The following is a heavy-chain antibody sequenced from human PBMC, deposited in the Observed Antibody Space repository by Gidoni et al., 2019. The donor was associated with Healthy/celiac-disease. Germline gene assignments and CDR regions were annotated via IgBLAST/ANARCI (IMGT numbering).Heavy chain of an antibody. J-gene: IGHJ6*02. CDR3: TTDFDIVVVPAATQYYYYGMDV. CDR2: IKSKTDGGTT. D-gene: IGHD2-2*01. V-gene: IGHV3-15*01. Sequence: EVQLVESGGGLVKPGGSLRLSCAAYGFTFSNSWMIWVCPAPGKGRAWVGRIKSKTDGGTTDYAAPVKGRFTISRDDSKNTLYLQMNSLKTEDTAVYYCTTDFDIVVVPAATQYYYYGMDVWGQGTTVTVSS. CDR1: GFTFSNSW.